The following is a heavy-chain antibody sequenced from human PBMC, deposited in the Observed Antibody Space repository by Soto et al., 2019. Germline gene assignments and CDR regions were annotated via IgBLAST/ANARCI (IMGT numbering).Heavy chain of an antibody. J-gene: IGHJ4*02. D-gene: IGHD2-21*02. CDR2: IWFDGSKQ. Sequence: QVQLVESGGGVVQPGRSLRLSCVASGFSVTTYGLHWVRQAPGKGLEWVAVIWFDGSKQYYADSVKGRFTISRDNSKNIVYLELNSMRVEATAVYYCVKDHCGGDCYSDPYFDYWGQRTLVTFSS. V-gene: IGHV3-33*06. CDR1: GFSVTTYG. CDR3: VKDHCGGDCYSDPYFDY.